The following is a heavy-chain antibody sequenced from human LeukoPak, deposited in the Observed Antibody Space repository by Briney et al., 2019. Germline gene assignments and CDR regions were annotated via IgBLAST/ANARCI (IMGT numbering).Heavy chain of an antibody. Sequence: PGGSLRLSCAASGFTFSSYWMSWVRQAPGKGLEWVANIKQDGSEKYYVDSVKGRFTISRDNAKNSLYLQMNSLRAEDTAVYYCARIDPFWDNWNDEGFDYWGQGTLVTVSS. D-gene: IGHD1-1*01. CDR3: ARIDPFWDNWNDEGFDY. J-gene: IGHJ4*02. V-gene: IGHV3-7*01. CDR2: IKQDGSEK. CDR1: GFTFSSYW.